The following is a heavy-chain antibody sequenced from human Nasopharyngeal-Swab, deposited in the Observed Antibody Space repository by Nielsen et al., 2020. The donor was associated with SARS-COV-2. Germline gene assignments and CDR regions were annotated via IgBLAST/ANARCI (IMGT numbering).Heavy chain of an antibody. D-gene: IGHD5-12*01. CDR2: IIPIIDVA. CDR3: ARGGWLRRSYYYSYYYMDV. Sequence: SVKVSCKASGGTFSSYAISWVRQAPGQRLEWMGGIIPIIDVAKYGQKFQGRVAITADKSTSTAYMWLRSLRSDDTAVYYCARGGWLRRSYYYSYYYMDVWDKGTTVPVSS. CDR1: GGTFSSYA. J-gene: IGHJ6*03. V-gene: IGHV1-69*10.